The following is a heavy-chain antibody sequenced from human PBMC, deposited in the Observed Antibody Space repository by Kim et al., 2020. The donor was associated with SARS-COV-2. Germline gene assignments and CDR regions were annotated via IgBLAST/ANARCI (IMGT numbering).Heavy chain of an antibody. CDR2: IDGSDGTT. CDR1: GFTSTGYA. J-gene: IGHJ4*02. V-gene: IGHV3-23*01. D-gene: IGHD2-2*03. Sequence: GGSLRLSCTTSGFTSTGYAMSWVRQAPGKGLEWVSSIDGSDGTTYYVDSVKGRFTISRDNSKNTLYLQMNSLRADDTALYYCMKGGWGWIWDHWGQGT. CDR3: MKGGWGWIWDH.